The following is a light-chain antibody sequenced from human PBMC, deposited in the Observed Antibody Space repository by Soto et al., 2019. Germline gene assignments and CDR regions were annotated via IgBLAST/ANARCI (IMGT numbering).Light chain of an antibody. V-gene: IGKV4-1*01. CDR1: QSVLYSPGNRNC. CDR3: QQYYSLPYT. CDR2: LAS. J-gene: IGKJ2*01. Sequence: DFVMTQSPDSLAVSLGERATINCKSSQSVLYSPGNRNCLAWYQQKAGQPPKLIMYLASSRASGVPDRISGSGSRTDFTLTISSLQAEDVAVYYCQQYYSLPYTFGQGTKLEIK.